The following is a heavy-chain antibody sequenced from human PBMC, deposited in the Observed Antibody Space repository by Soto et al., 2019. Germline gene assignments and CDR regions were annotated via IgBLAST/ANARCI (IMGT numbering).Heavy chain of an antibody. V-gene: IGHV4-31*03. CDR1: GDSFTSGGYY. CDR3: ARDIAGRGYFEF. D-gene: IGHD3-16*02. CDR2: IYYSGST. J-gene: IGHJ4*02. Sequence: SETLSLTCTVSGDSFTSGGYYWSWIRQHPGKGLEWIGYIYYSGSTYYNPSLKSRVTISVDTSKNQFSLKLTSVTAADTAVYYCARDIAGRGYFEFWGQGSLVTVSS.